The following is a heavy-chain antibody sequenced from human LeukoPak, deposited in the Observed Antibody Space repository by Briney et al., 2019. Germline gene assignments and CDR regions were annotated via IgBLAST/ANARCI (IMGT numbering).Heavy chain of an antibody. CDR1: GYTFTSSD. CDR2: ISAYNGNT. J-gene: IGHJ4*02. Sequence: ASVKVSCKASGYTFTSSDINWVRQAPGQGLEWMGWISAYNGNTNYAQKLQGRVTMTTDTSTSTAYMELRSLRSDDTAVYYCARIRTGSFDYWGQGTLVTVSS. D-gene: IGHD1-1*01. CDR3: ARIRTGSFDY. V-gene: IGHV1-18*01.